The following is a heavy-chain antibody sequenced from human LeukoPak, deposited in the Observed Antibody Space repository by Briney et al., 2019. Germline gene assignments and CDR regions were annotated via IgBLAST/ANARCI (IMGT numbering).Heavy chain of an antibody. Sequence: GEPLKISFQGSGYVFTTYWIGWARPMPGKGLEWMGIIYPGGSDTRYSPSFQRQVTILANKSISTAYLQWSSLKASDTVMYDGARLKHVDTAMVLDYWGQGTLVTVSS. CDR3: ARLKHVDTAMVLDY. D-gene: IGHD5-18*01. J-gene: IGHJ4*02. CDR2: IYPGGSDT. CDR1: GYVFTTYW. V-gene: IGHV5-51*01.